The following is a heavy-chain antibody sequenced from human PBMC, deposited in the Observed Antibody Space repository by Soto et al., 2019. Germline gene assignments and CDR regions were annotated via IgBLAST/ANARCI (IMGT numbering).Heavy chain of an antibody. CDR1: GGSVSSGSYY. V-gene: IGHV4-61*01. CDR2: IYYTGSA. CDR3: ARIKDSYFQDL. J-gene: IGHJ4*02. Sequence: PSETLSLTCTVSGGSVSSGSYYWSWIRQPPGKGLEWIGYIYYTGSANYNPSLKSRVTMSLDTSKNQFSLKVNSVTSTDTAVYYCARIKDSYFQDLWGQGTLVTVSS. D-gene: IGHD1-26*01.